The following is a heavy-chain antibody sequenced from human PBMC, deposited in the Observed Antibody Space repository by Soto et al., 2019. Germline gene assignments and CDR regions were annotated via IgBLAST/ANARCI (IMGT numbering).Heavy chain of an antibody. V-gene: IGHV3-30*18. Sequence: GSLRLSCAASGFTFSSYGMHWVRQAPGKGLEWVAVISYDGSNKYYADSVKGRFTISRDNSKNTLYLQMNSLRAEDTALYYCAKDNDYDFWSGYLYGMDVWGQGTTVTVSS. CDR3: AKDNDYDFWSGYLYGMDV. CDR1: GFTFSSYG. J-gene: IGHJ6*02. D-gene: IGHD3-3*01. CDR2: ISYDGSNK.